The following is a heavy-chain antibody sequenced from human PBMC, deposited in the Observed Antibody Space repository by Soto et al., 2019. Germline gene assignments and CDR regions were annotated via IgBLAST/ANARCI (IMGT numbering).Heavy chain of an antibody. CDR3: ARGGSSGWQYYYYYGMDV. J-gene: IGHJ6*02. Sequence: EVQLVESGGGLVQPGGSLRLSCAASGFTFSSYWMHWVRQAPGKGLVWVSRISSDGSSTSYADSVKGRFTISRDNAKNTLYLQMNSLRAEDTAVYYCARGGSSGWQYYYYYGMDVWGQGTTVTVSS. CDR2: ISSDGSST. CDR1: GFTFSSYW. D-gene: IGHD6-19*01. V-gene: IGHV3-74*01.